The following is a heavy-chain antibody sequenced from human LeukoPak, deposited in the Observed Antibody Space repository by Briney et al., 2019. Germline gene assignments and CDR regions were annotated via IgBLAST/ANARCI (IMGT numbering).Heavy chain of an antibody. CDR1: GFTVSSNY. V-gene: IGHV3-53*01. Sequence: TGGSLRLSCAASGFTVSSNYMSWVRQAPGKGLEWVSVIYSGGSTYYADSVKGRFTISRDNSKHTLYLQMNSLRAEDTAVYYCARGGYDSSGYLGYWGQGTLVTVSS. D-gene: IGHD3-22*01. CDR3: ARGGYDSSGYLGY. J-gene: IGHJ4*02. CDR2: IYSGGST.